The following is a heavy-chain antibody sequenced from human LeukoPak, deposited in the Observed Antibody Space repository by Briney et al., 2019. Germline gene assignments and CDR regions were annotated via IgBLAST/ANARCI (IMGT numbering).Heavy chain of an antibody. J-gene: IGHJ4*02. Sequence: SGTLSLTCAVSGGSILTTNWWSWVRQPPGKGLEWIGEVHLSGASNYNPSLKSRVSMSIDKSKNQLSLKLTSVTAADTAMYYCARESGAFSPFGFWGQGALVTVSS. D-gene: IGHD1-26*01. CDR2: VHLSGAS. V-gene: IGHV4-4*02. CDR3: ARESGAFSPFGF. CDR1: GGSILTTNW.